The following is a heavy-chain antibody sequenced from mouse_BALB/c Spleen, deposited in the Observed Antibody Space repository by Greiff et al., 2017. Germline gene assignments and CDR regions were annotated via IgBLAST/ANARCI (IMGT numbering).Heavy chain of an antibody. CDR1: GFSLTSYG. CDR3: ARYYYGSSLYAMDY. D-gene: IGHD1-1*01. CDR2: IWSGGST. J-gene: IGHJ4*01. V-gene: IGHV2-2*02. Sequence: VQLVESGPGLVQPSQSLSITCTVSGFSLTSYGVHWVRQSPGKGLEWLGVIWSGGSTDYNAAFISRLSISKDNSKSQVFFKMNSLQANDTAIYYCARYYYGSSLYAMDYWGQGTSVTVSS.